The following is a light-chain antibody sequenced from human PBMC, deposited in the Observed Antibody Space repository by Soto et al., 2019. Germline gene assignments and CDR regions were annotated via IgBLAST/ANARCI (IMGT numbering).Light chain of an antibody. CDR3: GTWDSGLHIGV. Sequence: QSVLTQPPSVSAAPGQRVTISCSESGFIVGNNYVSWYQQFPGTAPKLLIYENYKRPSGIPDRFSGSRYGRSATLAISGLQAGDEADDYCGTWDSGLHIGVVGGGTKLTVL. J-gene: IGLJ3*02. CDR1: GFIVGNNY. V-gene: IGLV1-51*02. CDR2: ENY.